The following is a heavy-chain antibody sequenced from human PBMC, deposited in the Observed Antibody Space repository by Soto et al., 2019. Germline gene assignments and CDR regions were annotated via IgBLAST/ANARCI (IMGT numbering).Heavy chain of an antibody. V-gene: IGHV4-31*03. CDR1: GGSISSVGYY. Sequence: PSETLSLTCTVSGGSISSVGYYWSWVRQHQGKGMEGIGYIYYSGSTYYNPSIKSRVTISVDTSKNQFSLKLSSVTAADTAVYYCARDPGLYDAFDXWGQGTMVTV. CDR2: IYYSGST. D-gene: IGHD2-15*01. CDR3: ARDPGLYDAFDX. J-gene: IGHJ3*01.